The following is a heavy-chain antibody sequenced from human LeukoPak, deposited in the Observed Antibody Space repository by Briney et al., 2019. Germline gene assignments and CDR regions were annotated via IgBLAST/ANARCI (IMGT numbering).Heavy chain of an antibody. CDR1: GYTFTSYG. CDR2: ISAYNGNT. J-gene: IGHJ4*02. V-gene: IGHV1-18*01. CDR3: ARESGGSYYFDY. Sequence: ASVKVSCKVSGYTFTSYGISWVRQAPGQGLEWMGWISAYNGNTNYAQKLQGRVTMTTDTSTSTAYMELSSLRSEDTAVYYCARESGGSYYFDYWGQGTLVTVSS. D-gene: IGHD1-26*01.